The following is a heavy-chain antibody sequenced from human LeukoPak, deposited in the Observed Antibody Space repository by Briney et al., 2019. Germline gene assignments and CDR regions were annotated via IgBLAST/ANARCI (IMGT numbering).Heavy chain of an antibody. CDR3: AKDRLSITGTLDY. D-gene: IGHD1-20*01. Sequence: GGSLRLSCRVSGFTVSSNSMSWVRQAPGKGLEWVSFIYSDNTHYSDSVKGRFTISRDNSKNTLYLQMNSLRAEDTAVYYCAKDRLSITGTLDYWGQGTLVTVSS. V-gene: IGHV3-53*01. J-gene: IGHJ4*02. CDR2: IYSDNT. CDR1: GFTVSSNS.